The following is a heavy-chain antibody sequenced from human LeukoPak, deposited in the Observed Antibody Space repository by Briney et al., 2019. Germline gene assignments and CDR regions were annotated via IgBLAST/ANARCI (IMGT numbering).Heavy chain of an antibody. D-gene: IGHD1-1*01. CDR2: IYYSGST. CDR1: GGPISGYA. V-gene: IGHV4-59*08. Sequence: SETLSLTCTVSGGPISGYAWSWIRQPPGKGLEWIGNIYYSGSTKHNPALKSRVPVSVDTSKNLFSLRLSSVTAADAAVYYCAIHGVYNWDDYAFDVWGLGTMVTVSS. CDR3: AIHGVYNWDDYAFDV. J-gene: IGHJ3*01.